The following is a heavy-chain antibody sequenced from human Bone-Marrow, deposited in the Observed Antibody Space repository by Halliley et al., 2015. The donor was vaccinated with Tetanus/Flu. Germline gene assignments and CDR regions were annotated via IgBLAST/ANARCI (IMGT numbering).Heavy chain of an antibody. V-gene: IGHV4-59*02. CDR1: GGSVSAYS. D-gene: IGHD4-4*01. J-gene: IGHJ5*02. CDR2: ISDSGST. CDR3: ATERGNDDFSIWFDP. Sequence: TLSLTCTVSGGSVSAYSWSWIRQPPGKGLEWIGSISDSGSTDYNPTLKSRVTFSVDTSKNQLSLRLRSVTAADTAVYYCATERGNDDFSIWFDPWGQGTLVTVSS.